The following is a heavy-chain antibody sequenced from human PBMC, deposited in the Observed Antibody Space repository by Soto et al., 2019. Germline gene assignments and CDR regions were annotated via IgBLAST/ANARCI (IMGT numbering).Heavy chain of an antibody. CDR1: GYTFTTYF. D-gene: IGHD4-4*01. Sequence: QVQLVQSGAEVKKPGASVQVSCKTSGYTFTTYFMHWVRQAPGQGIEWMGRINPTGGDTAYAQKFQGRVTVTRDTSTSTVYIELGGLTSKDTAVYYCARGSYASNVFIMDVWGQGTTVTVSS. CDR2: INPTGGDT. V-gene: IGHV1-46*01. J-gene: IGHJ6*02. CDR3: ARGSYASNVFIMDV.